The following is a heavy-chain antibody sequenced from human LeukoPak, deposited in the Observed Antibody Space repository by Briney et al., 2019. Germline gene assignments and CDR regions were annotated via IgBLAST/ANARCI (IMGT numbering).Heavy chain of an antibody. V-gene: IGHV4-59*08. Sequence: PSPTLSLTCTVSGGSISGSYWNCIRQPPGKGLEWIVYIYYSGSTSYNPSLNSRATISIDTSKNQFSLTLSCVTAVDTAVYYCAIRSGRNYYGVDVWVQGTTVTVSS. CDR2: IYYSGST. CDR1: GGSISGSY. D-gene: IGHD2-15*01. J-gene: IGHJ6*02. CDR3: AIRSGRNYYGVDV.